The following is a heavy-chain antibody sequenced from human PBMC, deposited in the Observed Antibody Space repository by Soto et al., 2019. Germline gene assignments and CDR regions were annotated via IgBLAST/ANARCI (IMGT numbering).Heavy chain of an antibody. CDR2: INAFNGNT. Sequence: QVQLVQSGVEVKKPGASVKVSCKASGYTSTTFGITWVRQAPGQGLQWMGWINAFNGNTNYAQKLQGRVTMTTDTSTSTAYMELRSLRSDDTAVYYCARQNAEYFQNWGQGTLVTVS. CDR1: GYTSTTFG. J-gene: IGHJ1*01. CDR3: ARQNAEYFQN. V-gene: IGHV1-18*01.